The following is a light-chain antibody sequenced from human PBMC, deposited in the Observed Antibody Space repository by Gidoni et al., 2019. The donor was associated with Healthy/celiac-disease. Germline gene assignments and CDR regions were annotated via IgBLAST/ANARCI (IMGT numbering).Light chain of an antibody. CDR1: QSVSSN. Sequence: ETVMTQSPATLSVSPGERATLSCRASQSVSSNLAWYQQKPGQAPRLLIYGASTRATGVPARFSGSGSGTEFTLTISSLQSEDFAVYYCQQYNNWPPRFGGGTKVEIK. V-gene: IGKV3-15*01. CDR3: QQYNNWPPR. CDR2: GAS. J-gene: IGKJ4*02.